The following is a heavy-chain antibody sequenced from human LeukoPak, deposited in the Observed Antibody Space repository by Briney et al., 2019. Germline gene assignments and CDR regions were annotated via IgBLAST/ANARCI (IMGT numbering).Heavy chain of an antibody. Sequence: GGSVRLSCAASGFSFSDYGMNWVRRAPGKGLEWLSHINSNGAVISYADSVKGRFTISRDTAKSSLYLQMNSLKIEDTTIYFCARDPDGDYDFDYWGQGTLVTVSS. V-gene: IGHV3-48*01. CDR3: ARDPDGDYDFDY. CDR2: INSNGAVI. CDR1: GFSFSDYG. D-gene: IGHD4-17*01. J-gene: IGHJ4*02.